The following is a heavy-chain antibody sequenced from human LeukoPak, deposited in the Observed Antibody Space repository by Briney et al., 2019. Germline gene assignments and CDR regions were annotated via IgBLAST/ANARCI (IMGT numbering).Heavy chain of an antibody. Sequence: SETLSLTCTVSGGSISTYYWGWIRQPPGKGLEWIAYVSDIGSINYDPSLKSRVTISLDTSKNQLSLKLSSVTAADTAVYYCAGHHPRNTVDFWGQGTLVTVSS. CDR2: VSDIGSI. CDR1: GGSISTYY. V-gene: IGHV4-59*08. J-gene: IGHJ4*02. CDR3: AGHHPRNTVDF. D-gene: IGHD2/OR15-2a*01.